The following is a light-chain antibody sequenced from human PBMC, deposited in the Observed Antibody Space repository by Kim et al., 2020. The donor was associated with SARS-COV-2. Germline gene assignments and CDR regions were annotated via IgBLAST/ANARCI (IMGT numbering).Light chain of an antibody. CDR1: NIGSKS. V-gene: IGLV3-21*04. CDR2: YDS. Sequence: ATGKAARITWEGNNIGSKSVRWYQQRPGQAPVLVFYYDSDRPSGTPGRFAGSTCGNTAPLTICRVEGGDEADYYCQVWDSSSDHVVFGGGTQLTVL. CDR3: QVWDSSSDHVV. J-gene: IGLJ2*01.